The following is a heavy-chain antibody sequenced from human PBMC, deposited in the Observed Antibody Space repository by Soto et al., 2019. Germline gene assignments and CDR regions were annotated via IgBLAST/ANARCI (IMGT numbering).Heavy chain of an antibody. CDR3: TRRGRQSANWFDP. CDR1: GGTFNSYS. CDR2: IIPMSGRP. Sequence: QVQLVQSGAEVKTPGSSVKVSCKASGGTFNSYSIDWVRQAPGQGFEWLGGIIPMSGRPNYAQRFQGRVTFSADTSTNTVYMEVNSLTPEDTAVYYCTRRGRQSANWFDPWGQGTLVTVSS. V-gene: IGHV1-69*06. J-gene: IGHJ5*02.